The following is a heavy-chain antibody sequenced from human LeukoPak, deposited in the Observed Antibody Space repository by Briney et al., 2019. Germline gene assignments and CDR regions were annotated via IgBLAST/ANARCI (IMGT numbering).Heavy chain of an antibody. V-gene: IGHV3-23*01. CDR3: AKGLLASITSGGFDI. D-gene: IGHD1-14*01. CDR1: GFTFSSYA. Sequence: GGSLRLSCAASGFTFSSYAMSWVRQAPGKGLEWVSDISGSGGSTYYADSVKGRFTISRDNSKNTLYLQMNSLRAEDTALYYCAKGLLASITSGGFDIWGQGTMVTVSS. J-gene: IGHJ3*02. CDR2: ISGSGGST.